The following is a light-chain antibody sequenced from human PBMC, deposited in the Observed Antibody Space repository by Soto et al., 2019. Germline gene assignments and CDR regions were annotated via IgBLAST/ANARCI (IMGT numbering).Light chain of an antibody. CDR2: KAS. Sequence: DIQMTQAPSSVSASVGDRVTVTCRASQGISSWLAWYQQKPGKAPKLLIYKASSLESGVPSRFSGSGSGTEFTLTISSLQPDDFATYYCQNYNSYSEACGQGTKVDIK. CDR1: QGISSW. CDR3: QNYNSYSEA. J-gene: IGKJ1*01. V-gene: IGKV1-5*03.